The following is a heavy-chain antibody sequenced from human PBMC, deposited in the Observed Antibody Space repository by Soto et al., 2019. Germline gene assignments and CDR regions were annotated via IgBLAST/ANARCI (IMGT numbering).Heavy chain of an antibody. V-gene: IGHV4-59*01. CDR1: GGSISSYY. Sequence: SETLSLTCTVSGGSISSYYWGWIRQVPGRGLECIAYMFYTGTTYYNPSLKSRVTISLDPPKNQFSLKLNSVTAADTAVYYCERHLRPIARGGFDTWGQGTLVTVSS. CDR3: ERHLRPIARGGFDT. J-gene: IGHJ5*02. CDR2: MFYTGTT. D-gene: IGHD2-21*01.